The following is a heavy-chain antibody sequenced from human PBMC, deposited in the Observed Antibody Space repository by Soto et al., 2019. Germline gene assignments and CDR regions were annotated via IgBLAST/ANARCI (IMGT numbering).Heavy chain of an antibody. Sequence: QVQLQESGPGLVKPSQTLSLTCTVSGGSISSGGYYWSWIRQHPGKGLEWIGYIYYSGSTYYNPSLKSRVTISVDTSKTQFSLRLSSVTAADTAVYYCARGGGYGDWANEYFQHWGQGTLVTVSS. CDR1: GGSISSGGYY. D-gene: IGHD4-17*01. CDR3: ARGGGYGDWANEYFQH. CDR2: IYYSGST. J-gene: IGHJ1*01. V-gene: IGHV4-31*03.